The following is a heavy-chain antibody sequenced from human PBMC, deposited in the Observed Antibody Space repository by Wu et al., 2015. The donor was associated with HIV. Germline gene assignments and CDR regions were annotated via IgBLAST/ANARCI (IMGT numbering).Heavy chain of an antibody. CDR1: GVTLTSFA. Sequence: QVQLVQSGAEVKKPGSSVKVSCKASGVTLTSFAFSWVRQAPGQGLEWMGWINPRSGTANSARRFRGRVTMTRDLSLSTAYMQLNNLTPDDTAVYFCARDQQWPTEYYHYYGMDVWGQGTTVTVSS. V-gene: IGHV1-2*02. J-gene: IGHJ6*02. CDR2: INPRSGTA. CDR3: ARDQQWPTEYYHYYGMDV. D-gene: IGHD6-19*01.